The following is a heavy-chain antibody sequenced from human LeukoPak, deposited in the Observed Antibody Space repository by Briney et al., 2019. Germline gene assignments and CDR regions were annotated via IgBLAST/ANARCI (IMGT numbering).Heavy chain of an antibody. CDR1: GMSIRSVY. CDR3: ARGFGSGTSPIDL. CDR2: IYATDLT. D-gene: IGHD3-10*01. Sequence: SETLSLTCTVSGMSIRSVYWNWLRQSAGKGLEWIGRIYATDLTNYNPSLKSRVTLSVDMSKNELSLTLKSVTAADTAVYYCARGFGSGTSPIDLWGQGALVTVSS. J-gene: IGHJ5*02. V-gene: IGHV4-4*07.